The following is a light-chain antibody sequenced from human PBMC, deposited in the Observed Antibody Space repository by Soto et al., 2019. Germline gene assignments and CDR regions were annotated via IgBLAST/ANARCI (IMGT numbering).Light chain of an antibody. V-gene: IGKV3-15*01. CDR2: GAS. Sequence: EIVMTQSPATLSVSPGDRATLSCRASESVSANLAWYQQKPGQAPSLLIIGASTRATGIPARFRGSGSGTEFTLTISGLEPEDFAVYYCQHRFSWPPAFGQGTKVEIK. CDR1: ESVSAN. J-gene: IGKJ1*01. CDR3: QHRFSWPPA.